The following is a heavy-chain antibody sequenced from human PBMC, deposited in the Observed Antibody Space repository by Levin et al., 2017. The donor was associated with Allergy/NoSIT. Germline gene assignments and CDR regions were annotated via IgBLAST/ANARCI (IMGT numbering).Heavy chain of an antibody. D-gene: IGHD3-3*01. J-gene: IGHJ6*02. Sequence: ETLSLTCAASGFTFSSYAMSWVRQAPGKGLEWVSAISGSGGSTYYADSVKGRFTISRDNSKNTLYLQMNSLRAEDTAVYYCAKGTIFGVGQSYGMDVWGQGTTVTVSS. V-gene: IGHV3-23*01. CDR2: ISGSGGST. CDR1: GFTFSSYA. CDR3: AKGTIFGVGQSYGMDV.